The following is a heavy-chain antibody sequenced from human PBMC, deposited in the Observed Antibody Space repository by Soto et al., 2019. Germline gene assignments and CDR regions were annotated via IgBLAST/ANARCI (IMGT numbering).Heavy chain of an antibody. V-gene: IGHV1-2*04. D-gene: IGHD4-4*01. J-gene: IGHJ6*02. CDR3: ARADYSNYGDHYYYYGMDV. CDR1: GYTFTGYY. CDR2: INPNSGGT. Sequence: GASVKVSCKASGYTFTGYYMHWVRQAPGQGLEWMGWINPNSGGTNYAQKFQGWVTMTRDTSISTAYMELSGLRSDDTAVYYCARADYSNYGDHYYYYGMDVWGQGTTVTVSS.